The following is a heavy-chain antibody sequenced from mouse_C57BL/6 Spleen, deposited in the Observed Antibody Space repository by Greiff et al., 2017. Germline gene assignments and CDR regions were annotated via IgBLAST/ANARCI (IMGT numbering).Heavy chain of an antibody. D-gene: IGHD1-1*01. V-gene: IGHV1-39*01. CDR1: GYSFTDYN. CDR3: ARSNYYGSSMYYFDY. J-gene: IGHJ2*01. Sequence: VQLQQSGPELVKPGASVKISCKASGYSFTDYNMNWVKQSNGKSLEWIGVINPNYGTTSYNQKFKGKDTLTVDQSSSTAYMQLNSLTSEDSAVYDYARSNYYGSSMYYFDYWGQGTTLTVSS. CDR2: INPNYGTT.